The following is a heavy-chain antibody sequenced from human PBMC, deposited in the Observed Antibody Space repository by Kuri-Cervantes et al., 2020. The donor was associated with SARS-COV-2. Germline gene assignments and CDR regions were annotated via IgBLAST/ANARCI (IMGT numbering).Heavy chain of an antibody. D-gene: IGHD1-26*01. CDR3: ARVYSGCYYNWFDP. CDR2: ISSSSSYI. V-gene: IGHV3-21*01. J-gene: IGHJ5*02. CDR1: GFTFSSYS. Sequence: GASLKISCAASGFTFSSYSMNWVRQAPGKGLEWVSSISSSSSYIYYADSVKGQFTISRDNAKNSLYLQMNSLRAEGTAVYYCARVYSGCYYNWFDPWGQGTLVTVSS.